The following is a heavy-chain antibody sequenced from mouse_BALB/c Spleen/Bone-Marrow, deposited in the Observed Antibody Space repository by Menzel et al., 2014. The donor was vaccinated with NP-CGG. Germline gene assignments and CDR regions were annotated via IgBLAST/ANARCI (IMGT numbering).Heavy chain of an antibody. J-gene: IGHJ3*01. D-gene: IGHD2-4*01. CDR3: ARHAYYDQTEVSFVY. CDR2: ISGGGSYT. V-gene: IGHV5-9-2*01. Sequence: EVQLVESGGGLVKFGGSLKLSCAASGFTFNSYGMSWVRQTPEKRLEWVATISGGGSYTFYPDSVEGRFTISRDNAKNTLYLQLSSLRSEDTALYYCARHAYYDQTEVSFVYWGQGTLVTVSA. CDR1: GFTFNSYG.